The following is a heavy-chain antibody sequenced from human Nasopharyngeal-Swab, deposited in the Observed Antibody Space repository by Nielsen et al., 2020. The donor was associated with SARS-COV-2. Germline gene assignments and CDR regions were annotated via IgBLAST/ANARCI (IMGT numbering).Heavy chain of an antibody. D-gene: IGHD2-21*02. CDR1: GFTFSDYY. J-gene: IGHJ4*02. CDR3: ARPQCRGGGDCHYYFDY. Sequence: GESLKISCAASGFTFSDYYMSWIRQAPGKRLEWVSYISSSGITIYYADSVKGRFTISRDNAKNSLYLQMNSLRAEDTAVYYCARPQCRGGGDCHYYFDYWGQGTLVTVSS. V-gene: IGHV3-11*01. CDR2: ISSSGITI.